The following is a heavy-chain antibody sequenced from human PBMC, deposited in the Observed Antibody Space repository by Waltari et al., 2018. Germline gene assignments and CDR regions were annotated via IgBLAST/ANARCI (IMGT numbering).Heavy chain of an antibody. CDR3: AREYSSSSGRAFDF. V-gene: IGHV1-3*01. CDR1: GYSFTSYA. Sequence: QVQLVQSGAEVKKPGASVKVSCKASGYSFTSYAMQWVRQAPGQRLEWMGWINAGNGNTQYAQKFQGRVTITRDTSATTAYMEVSSLRSDDSSVYYCAREYSSSSGRAFDFWGQGTMVTVSS. D-gene: IGHD6-6*01. CDR2: INAGNGNT. J-gene: IGHJ3*01.